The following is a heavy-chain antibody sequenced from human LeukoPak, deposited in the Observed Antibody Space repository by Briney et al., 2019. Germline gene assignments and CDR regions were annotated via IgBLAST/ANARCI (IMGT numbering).Heavy chain of an antibody. J-gene: IGHJ4*02. CDR2: ISSSSSYI. CDR1: GFTFSSYS. D-gene: IGHD3-9*01. Sequence: PGGSLRLSCAASGFTFSSYSMNWVRQAPGKGLEWVSPISSSSSYIYYADSVKGRFTISRDNAKNSLYLQMNSLRAEDTAVYYCARDYGSVMRYDILTGYSPGYFDYWGQGTLVTVSS. CDR3: ARDYGSVMRYDILTGYSPGYFDY. V-gene: IGHV3-21*01.